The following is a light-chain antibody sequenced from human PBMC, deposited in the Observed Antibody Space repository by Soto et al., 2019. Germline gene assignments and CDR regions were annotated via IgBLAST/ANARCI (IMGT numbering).Light chain of an antibody. CDR3: SSYTTSSTVI. CDR2: AVS. Sequence: QSALTQPASVSGSPGQSITISFTGTSSDVGDHNYVSWYQQQPGKAPKLMIYAVSNRPSGVSNRSSGSKSGNTASLTISGLQAEDEADYYCSSYTTSSTVIFGGGTKLTVL. V-gene: IGLV2-14*03. CDR1: SSDVGDHNY. J-gene: IGLJ2*01.